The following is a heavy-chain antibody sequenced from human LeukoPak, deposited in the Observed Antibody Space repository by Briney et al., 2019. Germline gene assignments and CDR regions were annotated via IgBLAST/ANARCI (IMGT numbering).Heavy chain of an antibody. D-gene: IGHD6-19*01. CDR3: AREGSSGRYPY. CDR2: ISNDGTEK. J-gene: IGHJ4*02. Sequence: PGGSLRLSCAASGFTFSSYPLHWVRQAPDKGLDWMAVISNDGTEKHYADSVKGRFTISRDNSENTLYLQMNSLRVEDTAIYYCAREGSSGRYPYWGQGTLVTVSS. V-gene: IGHV3-30*17. CDR1: GFTFSSYP.